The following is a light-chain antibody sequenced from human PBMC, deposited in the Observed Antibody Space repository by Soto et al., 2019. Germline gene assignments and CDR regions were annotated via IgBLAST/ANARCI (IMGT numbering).Light chain of an antibody. V-gene: IGKV3-20*01. CDR2: GAS. CDR3: HQYDSQPLA. J-gene: IGKJ4*01. Sequence: EIVLTQSPGTLSLSPGESATLSCRAGQSVSSSYLARSQQKPGEAPGPLIDGASSRATGIPDRFSGSGSGTACTRASSSLEPEDFAVSYCHQYDSQPLAFGGGTKVEIK. CDR1: QSVSSSY.